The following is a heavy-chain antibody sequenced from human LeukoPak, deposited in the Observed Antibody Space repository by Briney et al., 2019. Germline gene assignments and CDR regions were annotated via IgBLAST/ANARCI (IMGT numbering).Heavy chain of an antibody. CDR3: ARVLARVY. Sequence: EASVKVSCTASGGTFSSYAISWVRQAPGQGLEWMGGIIPIFGTANYAQKFQGRVTITADESTSTAYMELSSLRSEDTAVYYCARVLARVYWGQGTLVTVSS. D-gene: IGHD3-3*02. V-gene: IGHV1-69*13. J-gene: IGHJ4*02. CDR1: GGTFSSYA. CDR2: IIPIFGTA.